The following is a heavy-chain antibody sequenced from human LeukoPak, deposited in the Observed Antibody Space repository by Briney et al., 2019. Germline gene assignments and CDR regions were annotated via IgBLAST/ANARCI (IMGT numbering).Heavy chain of an antibody. CDR1: GFTFISYA. V-gene: IGHV3-23*01. CDR3: AKATCSGASCYRFDY. J-gene: IGHJ4*02. D-gene: IGHD2-15*01. CDR2: ISGSGGSST. Sequence: PGGSLRLSCAASGFTFISYAMSWVRQAPGKGLEWVSSISGSGGSSTYYADSVKGRFTISRDNSKNTLYLQMNSLRAEDTAVYYCAKATCSGASCYRFDYWGKGTLVTVSS.